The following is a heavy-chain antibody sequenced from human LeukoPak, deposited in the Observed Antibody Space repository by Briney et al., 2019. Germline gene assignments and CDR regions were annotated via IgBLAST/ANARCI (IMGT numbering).Heavy chain of an antibody. V-gene: IGHV6-1*01. D-gene: IGHD3-10*01. J-gene: IGHJ3*02. Sequence: SQTLSLTCAISGASVSSNDGAWNWMRQSPSRGPEWLGRTYYRSKWLTDYAVDLKSRITITPDTSQNQFSLQLNFLTPEDTAVYYCARGSQSALDIWGQGTVVIVSP. CDR3: ARGSQSALDI. CDR1: GASVSSNDGA. CDR2: TYYRSKWLT.